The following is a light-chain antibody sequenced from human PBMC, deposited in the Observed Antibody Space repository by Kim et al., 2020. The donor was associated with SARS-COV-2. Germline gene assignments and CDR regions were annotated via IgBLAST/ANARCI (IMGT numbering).Light chain of an antibody. CDR3: SAWDSSLNVWV. CDR1: NNNVGNQG. J-gene: IGLJ3*02. V-gene: IGLV10-54*04. Sequence: KTATLPCTGNNNNVGNQGAAWLQQHQGHPPKLLSYRNNNRPSGISERFSASRSGDTASLTITGLQPEDETDYYCSAWDSSLNVWVFGGGNQLTVL. CDR2: RNN.